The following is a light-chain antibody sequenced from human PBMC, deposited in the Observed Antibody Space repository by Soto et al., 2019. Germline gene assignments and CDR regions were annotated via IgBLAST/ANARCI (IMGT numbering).Light chain of an antibody. CDR3: QAYDYTLTASV. J-gene: IGLJ3*02. CDR2: GNR. Sequence: QSVLRQPPSVSGAPGQRVTLSCTGNTSNLGAGYDVHWYQQLPGAAPKLVIFGNRNRPSGVPERFSGSKSGTSASLAITGLQAEDEADYYCQAYDYTLTASVFGGGTKVTVL. CDR1: TSNLGAGYD. V-gene: IGLV1-40*01.